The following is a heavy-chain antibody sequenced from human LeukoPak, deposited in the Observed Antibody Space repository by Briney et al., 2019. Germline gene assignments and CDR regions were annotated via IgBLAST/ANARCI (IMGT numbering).Heavy chain of an antibody. Sequence: SETLSLTCAVSGYSISSGYYWGWIRQPPGKGLEWIGSIYHSGSTYYNPSLKSRVTISVDKSKNQFSLKLSSVTAADTAVYYCARGEGYSTSWYTPHFDYWGQGTLVTVSS. D-gene: IGHD6-13*01. J-gene: IGHJ4*02. CDR3: ARGEGYSTSWYTPHFDY. CDR2: IYHSGST. CDR1: GYSISSGYY. V-gene: IGHV4-38-2*01.